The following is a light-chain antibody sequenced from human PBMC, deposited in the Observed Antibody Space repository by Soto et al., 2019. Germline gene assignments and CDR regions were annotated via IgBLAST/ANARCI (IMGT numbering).Light chain of an antibody. CDR3: AAWDDSLNGWV. Sequence: QSVLTQPPSASGTPGQRVTISCSGSRSNIGSNYVYWYHQLPGTAPKLLIYCNNQRPSVVPDRFSGSKSGTSASLAISGLQSEDEADYHCAAWDDSLNGWVFGGGTQLPS. J-gene: IGLJ3*02. CDR1: RSNIGSNY. V-gene: IGLV1-44*01. CDR2: CNN.